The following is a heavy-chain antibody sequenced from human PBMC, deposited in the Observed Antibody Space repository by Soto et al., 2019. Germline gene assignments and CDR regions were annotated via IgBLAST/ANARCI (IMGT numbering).Heavy chain of an antibody. V-gene: IGHV3-66*01. CDR2: IYSGGST. Sequence: GGSLRLSCAASGFTVSSNYMSWVRQAPGKGLEWVSVIYSGGSTYYADSVKGRFTISRDNSKYTLYLQMNSLGAEDTAVYYCARERAATGITGTTYAFDIWGQGTMVTVSS. CDR3: ARERAATGITGTTYAFDI. CDR1: GFTVSSNY. D-gene: IGHD1-7*01. J-gene: IGHJ3*02.